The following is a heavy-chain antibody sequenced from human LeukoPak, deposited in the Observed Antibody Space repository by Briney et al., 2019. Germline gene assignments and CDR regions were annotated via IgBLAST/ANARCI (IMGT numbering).Heavy chain of an antibody. CDR1: GFTFSSYA. J-gene: IGHJ6*02. D-gene: IGHD3-22*01. Sequence: GGSLRLSCAASGFTFSSYAMSWVRQAPGKGLEWVSAISGSGGSTYYADSVKGRFTISRDNSKNTLYLQMNSLRAEDTAVYYCARDRYYDSSGYYYPVRGPPKGYYGMDVWGQGTTVTVSS. V-gene: IGHV3-23*01. CDR2: ISGSGGST. CDR3: ARDRYYDSSGYYYPVRGPPKGYYGMDV.